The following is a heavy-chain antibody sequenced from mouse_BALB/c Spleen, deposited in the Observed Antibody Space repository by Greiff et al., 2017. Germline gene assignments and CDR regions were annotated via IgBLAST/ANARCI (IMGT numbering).Heavy chain of an antibody. CDR1: GDSITSGY. Sequence: EVQRVESGPSLVKPSQTLSLTCSVTGDSITSGYWNWIRKFPGNKLEYMGYISYSGSTYYNPSLKSRISITRDTSKNQYYLQLNSVTTEDTATYYCARGGYGNDYAMDYWGQGTSVTVSS. J-gene: IGHJ4*01. V-gene: IGHV3-8*02. D-gene: IGHD2-10*02. CDR3: ARGGYGNDYAMDY. CDR2: ISYSGST.